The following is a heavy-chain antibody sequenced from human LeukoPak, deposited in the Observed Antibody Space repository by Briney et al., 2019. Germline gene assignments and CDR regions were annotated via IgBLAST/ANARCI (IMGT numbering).Heavy chain of an antibody. Sequence: PGGSVSLSCAASGFTFSSYSMNWVRQPPGRGLEGVSAISSSSSYIYYADSVKCRVTISRDNAKNSLYLQMNSLRAEDTAVYYCARDYTGIQLWLLNDAFDIWGQGTMVTVSS. V-gene: IGHV3-21*01. CDR2: ISSSSSYI. CDR1: GFTFSSYS. CDR3: ARDYTGIQLWLLNDAFDI. J-gene: IGHJ3*02. D-gene: IGHD5-18*01.